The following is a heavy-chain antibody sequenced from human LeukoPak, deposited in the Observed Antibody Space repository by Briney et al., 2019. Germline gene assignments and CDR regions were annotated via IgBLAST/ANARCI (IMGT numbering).Heavy chain of an antibody. CDR1: GGSISSYY. Sequence: SETLSLTCTVSGGSISSYYWSWIRQPPGKGLEWIGYINYSGSTNYNPSLKSRVTISVHTSKNQLSLKLRSATAADTAVYYCAGVIITHDYYYYGMYVWGQGTTVTVSS. CDR3: AGVIITHDYYYYGMYV. CDR2: INYSGST. V-gene: IGHV4-59*01. J-gene: IGHJ6*02. D-gene: IGHD3-10*01.